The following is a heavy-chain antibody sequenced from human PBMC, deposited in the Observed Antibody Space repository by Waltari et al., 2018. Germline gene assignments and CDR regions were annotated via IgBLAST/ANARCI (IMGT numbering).Heavy chain of an antibody. CDR2: SSGRGTGT. Sequence: EVQLLESGGGLVQPGGSLRLSCAASGFTFSTYSMSWVRQVPGKGLEWVSSSSGRGTGTYYADSVKGRFTISRDNSKNTLYLQMNSLRAEDTALYYCATFKGDYWGQGTLVTVSS. V-gene: IGHV3-23*01. D-gene: IGHD3-16*01. CDR3: ATFKGDY. CDR1: GFTFSTYS. J-gene: IGHJ4*02.